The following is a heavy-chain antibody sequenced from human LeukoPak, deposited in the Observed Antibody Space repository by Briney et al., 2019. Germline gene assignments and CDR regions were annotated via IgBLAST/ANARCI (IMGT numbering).Heavy chain of an antibody. J-gene: IGHJ4*02. V-gene: IGHV3-48*01. Sequence: GGSLRLSCAASGFTFRSYSMNWVRQAPGKGLEGISYISSGSSSIYYADSVKGRFTISRDNAKNSLYLQMNSLRAEDTAVYYCAGDRLGDYDHSGYYDKWGQGTLVTVSS. D-gene: IGHD3-22*01. CDR3: AGDRLGDYDHSGYYDK. CDR2: ISSGSSSI. CDR1: GFTFRSYS.